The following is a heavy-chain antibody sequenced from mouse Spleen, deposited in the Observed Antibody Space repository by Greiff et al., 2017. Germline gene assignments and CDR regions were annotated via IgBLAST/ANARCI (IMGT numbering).Heavy chain of an antibody. CDR1: GFSFNTYA. J-gene: IGHJ2*01. D-gene: IGHD2-3*01. CDR3: VRGHDGYHEVYFDY. Sequence: EVQRVESGGGLVQPKGSLKLSCAASGFSFNTYAMNWVRQAPGKGLEWVARIRSKSNNYATYYADSVKDRFTISRDDSESMLYLQMNNLKTEDTAMYYCVRGHDGYHEVYFDYWGQGTTLTVSS. CDR2: IRSKSNNYAT. V-gene: IGHV10-1*01.